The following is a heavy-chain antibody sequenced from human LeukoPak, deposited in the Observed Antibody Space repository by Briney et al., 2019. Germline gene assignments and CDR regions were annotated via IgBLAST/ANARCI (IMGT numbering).Heavy chain of an antibody. CDR3: AKSGYNRFDY. CDR1: GFTFYSYA. Sequence: PGGSLRLSCAASGFTFYSYAMNWVRQTPGKGLEWVSTFSGSGSGGSTYYADSVKGRFTISRDNSKNTLYLQMNSLRVEDTAVYYCAKSGYNRFDYWGQGTLVTVSS. CDR2: FSGSGSGGST. D-gene: IGHD5-24*01. J-gene: IGHJ4*02. V-gene: IGHV3-23*01.